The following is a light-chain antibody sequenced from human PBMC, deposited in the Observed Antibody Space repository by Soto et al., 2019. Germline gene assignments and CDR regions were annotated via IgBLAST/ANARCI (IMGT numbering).Light chain of an antibody. V-gene: IGKV1-27*01. CDR2: AAS. Sequence: DIQMTQSPSSLSASLGDRVTITCRASQGISVYLAWFQQKPGKVPKLLIYAASTLQSGVPSRVSGSGSGTDFTLTISSLQPEDVATDDCQKYNSAPLTFGGGTKVEIK. CDR3: QKYNSAPLT. J-gene: IGKJ4*01. CDR1: QGISVY.